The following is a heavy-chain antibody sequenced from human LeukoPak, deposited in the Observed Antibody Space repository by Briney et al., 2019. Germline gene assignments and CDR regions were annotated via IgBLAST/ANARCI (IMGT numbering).Heavy chain of an antibody. CDR2: IYSGDST. V-gene: IGHV3-66*01. CDR3: ARVLSTFPVVFDWLPRAPDY. J-gene: IGHJ4*02. D-gene: IGHD3-9*01. Sequence: GGSLRLSCAASGFTVSSNYMTWVRQAPGKGLEWVSIIYSGDSTYYSDSVKGRFTISIDNSKNTLYLQMNILRTEDTAVYYCARVLSTFPVVFDWLPRAPDYWGQGTLVTVSS. CDR1: GFTVSSNY.